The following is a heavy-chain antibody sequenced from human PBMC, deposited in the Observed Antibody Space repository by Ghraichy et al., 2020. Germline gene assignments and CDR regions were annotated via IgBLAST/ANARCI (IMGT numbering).Heavy chain of an antibody. CDR3: AREGVAAAGTIGAFHI. J-gene: IGHJ3*02. V-gene: IGHV3-48*03. CDR1: GFTFSSYE. Sequence: GGSPRLSCAASGFTFSSYEMNWVRQAPGKGLEWVSYISSSGSTIYYADSVKGRFTISRDNAKNSLYLQMNSLRAEDTAVYYCAREGVAAAGTIGAFHIWGQGTMVTVSS. D-gene: IGHD6-13*01. CDR2: ISSSGSTI.